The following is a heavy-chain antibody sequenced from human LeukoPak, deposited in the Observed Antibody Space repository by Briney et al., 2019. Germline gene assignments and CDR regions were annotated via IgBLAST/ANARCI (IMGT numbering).Heavy chain of an antibody. V-gene: IGHV3-30*02. Sequence: GGSLRLSCAASGFTFSSYGMHWVRQAPGKGLEWVAFIRYDGSNKYYADSVKGRFTISRDNSKNTLYLQMNSLRSEDTAVYYCARGGKIALAGTRSSQYFQDWGQGTLVTVSS. CDR3: ARGGKIALAGTRSSQYFQD. D-gene: IGHD6-19*01. CDR2: IRYDGSNK. J-gene: IGHJ1*01. CDR1: GFTFSSYG.